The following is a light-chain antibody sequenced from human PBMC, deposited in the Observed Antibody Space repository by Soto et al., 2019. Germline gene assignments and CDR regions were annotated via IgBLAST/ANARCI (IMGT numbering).Light chain of an antibody. Sequence: QSALTQPRSVSAYPGQSITISCTGTSSDVGGHNYVSWYQQYPGKAPKLLLSSVSKRPSGVPDRFSGSKSGNTASLTISGLQAEDEADYYCCSYAGSYTYVFGTGTKV. CDR2: SVS. CDR3: CSYAGSYTYV. J-gene: IGLJ1*01. CDR1: SSDVGGHNY. V-gene: IGLV2-11*01.